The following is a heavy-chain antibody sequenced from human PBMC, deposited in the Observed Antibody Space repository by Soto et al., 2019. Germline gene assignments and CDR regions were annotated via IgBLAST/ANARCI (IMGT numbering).Heavy chain of an antibody. CDR1: GYTFTSYY. CDR2: INPSGGST. CDR3: ARDSDRQQLANNWFDH. D-gene: IGHD6-13*01. Sequence: ASVKVSCKASGYTFTSYYMHWVRQAPGQGLEWMGIINPSGGSTSYAQKFQGRVTMTRDTSTSTVYMELSSLRSEDTAVYYCARDSDRQQLANNWFDHWGQGTLVTVSS. J-gene: IGHJ5*02. V-gene: IGHV1-46*01.